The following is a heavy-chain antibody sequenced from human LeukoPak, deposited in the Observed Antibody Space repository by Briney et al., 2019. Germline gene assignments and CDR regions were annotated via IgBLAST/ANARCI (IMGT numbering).Heavy chain of an antibody. J-gene: IGHJ4*02. Sequence: SETLSLTCTVSGGSISSSSYYWGWIRQPPGKGLEWIGSIYYSSSTYYNPSLKSRVTISVDTSKNQFSLKLSSVTAADTAVYYCATAGTGYSSSGFDYWGQGTLVTVSS. CDR1: GGSISSSSYY. CDR3: ATAGTGYSSSGFDY. V-gene: IGHV4-39*01. CDR2: IYYSSST. D-gene: IGHD6-13*01.